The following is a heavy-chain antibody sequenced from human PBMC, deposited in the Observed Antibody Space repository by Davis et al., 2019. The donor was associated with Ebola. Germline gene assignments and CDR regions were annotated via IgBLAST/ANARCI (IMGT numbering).Heavy chain of an antibody. CDR2: ISYDGDNN. CDR3: ARDKLSQWLVQRGFDY. V-gene: IGHV3-30*04. CDR1: GFTFSNYA. J-gene: IGHJ4*02. Sequence: PGGSLRLSCAASGFTFSNYAMTWVRQAPGKGLEWVAVISYDGDNNYHADSVQGRFTISRDNSKNTLYLQMNSLRAEDTAVYYCARDKLSQWLVQRGFDYWGPGTLVTVSS. D-gene: IGHD6-19*01.